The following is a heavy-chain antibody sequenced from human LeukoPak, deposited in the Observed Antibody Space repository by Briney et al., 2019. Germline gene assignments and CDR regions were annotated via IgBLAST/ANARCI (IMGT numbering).Heavy chain of an antibody. J-gene: IGHJ4*02. CDR2: INANSGGT. D-gene: IGHD6-13*01. V-gene: IGHV1-2*02. CDR3: ARMSAIIAAAGTHFDY. Sequence: GASVKVSCKASGYTFTGYYMHWVRQAPGQGLEWMGWINANSGGTNYAQKFQGRVTMTRDTSISTAYMELSRLRSDDTAVYYCARMSAIIAAAGTHFDYWGQGTLVTVSS. CDR1: GYTFTGYY.